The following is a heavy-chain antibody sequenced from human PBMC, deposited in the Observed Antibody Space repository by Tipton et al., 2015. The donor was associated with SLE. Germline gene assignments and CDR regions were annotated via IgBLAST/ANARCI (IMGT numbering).Heavy chain of an antibody. J-gene: IGHJ4*02. CDR3: ARALGIAAAVYYFDY. V-gene: IGHV1-2*02. CDR2: INPNSGGT. CDR1: GYTFTGYY. Sequence: QLVQSGAEVKKPGASVKVSCKASGYTFTGYYMHWVRQAPGQGLEWMGWINPNSGGTNYAQKFQGRVTMTRDTSISTAYMELSRLRSDDTAVYYCARALGIAAAVYYFDYWGQGTLVTVSS. D-gene: IGHD6-13*01.